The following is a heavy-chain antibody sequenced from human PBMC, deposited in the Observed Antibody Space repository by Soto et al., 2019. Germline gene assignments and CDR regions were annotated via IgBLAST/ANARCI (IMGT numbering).Heavy chain of an antibody. J-gene: IGHJ4*02. CDR1: GFTFSNYA. CDR3: AKGSASGSPYYFDF. Sequence: EVQLLESGGGLVQPGGSLRLSRAASGFTFSNYAMSWVRQAPGKGLEWVSAITGSGGSTYHADSVKGRFTISRDNSKNTLFLQMNRLRADDTAVYYCAKGSASGSPYYFDFWGQGTLVTVSS. V-gene: IGHV3-23*01. D-gene: IGHD6-25*01. CDR2: ITGSGGST.